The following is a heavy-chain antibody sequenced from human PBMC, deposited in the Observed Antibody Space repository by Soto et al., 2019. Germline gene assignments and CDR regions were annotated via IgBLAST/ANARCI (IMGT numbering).Heavy chain of an antibody. J-gene: IGHJ4*02. Sequence: SETLSLTCTVSGGSISSYYWSWIRQPPGKGLEWIGYIFSSGSTNYNPSLKSRVTISVDTSKNQFSLKLSSVTAADTAVYYCANSEEYYYDSSGYKLDYWGQGTLVTVSS. V-gene: IGHV4-59*08. CDR3: ANSEEYYYDSSGYKLDY. CDR2: IFSSGST. CDR1: GGSISSYY. D-gene: IGHD3-22*01.